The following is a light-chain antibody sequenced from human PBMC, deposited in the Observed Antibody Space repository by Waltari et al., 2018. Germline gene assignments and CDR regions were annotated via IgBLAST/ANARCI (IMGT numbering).Light chain of an antibody. CDR3: QVWDSNIWV. CDR2: TNS. V-gene: IGLV3-9*01. CDR1: NIGGKK. J-gene: IGLJ3*02. Sequence: SYELTQPLSVSVALGQTATITCGGSNIGGKKVHWYQQKSGQAPVLGGYTNSNWPSGIPEGVSGSSSGNTATLTISRARAGDEADYYCQVWDSNIWVFGGGTKLTVL.